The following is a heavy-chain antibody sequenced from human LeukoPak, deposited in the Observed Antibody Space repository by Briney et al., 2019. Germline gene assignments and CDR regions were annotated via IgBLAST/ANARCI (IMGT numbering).Heavy chain of an antibody. Sequence: ASVNVSCKASGYTFTDYYMHWVRQAPGQGLEWMGWINPNSGGTSYAQKFQGRVTMTRDTSISTVYMELSRLRSDDTAVYYCARLKSTISSGWFDPWGQGTLVTVSS. J-gene: IGHJ5*02. CDR1: GYTFTDYY. CDR2: INPNSGGT. CDR3: ARLKSTISSGWFDP. V-gene: IGHV1-2*02. D-gene: IGHD6-6*01.